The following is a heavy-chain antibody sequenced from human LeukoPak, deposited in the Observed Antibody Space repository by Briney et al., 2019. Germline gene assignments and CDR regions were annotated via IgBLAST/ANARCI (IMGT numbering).Heavy chain of an antibody. CDR2: IGSSSNYI. V-gene: IGHV3-21*01. CDR3: ARGELGDCTGGSCYFDY. D-gene: IGHD2-15*01. J-gene: IGHJ4*02. Sequence: GGSLRLSCAASGSTFSSYNMHWVRQAPGKGLEWVSSIGSSSNYIHYADSLKGRFTISRDYAKNSLYLQMNSLKAEDTAVYYCARGELGDCTGGSCYFDYWGQGTLVTVSS. CDR1: GSTFSSYN.